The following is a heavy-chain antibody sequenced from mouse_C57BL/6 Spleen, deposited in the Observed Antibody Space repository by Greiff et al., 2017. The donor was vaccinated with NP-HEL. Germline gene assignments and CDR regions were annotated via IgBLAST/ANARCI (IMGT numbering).Heavy chain of an antibody. CDR1: GFSFNTYA. J-gene: IGHJ4*01. CDR2: IRSKSNNYAT. Sequence: EVKLQESGGGLVQPKGSLKLSCAASGFSFNTYAMNWVRQAPGKGLEWVARIRSKSNNYATYYADSVKDRFTISRDDSESMLYLQMNNLKTEDTAMYYWVGSSYYYYAMDYWGQGTSVTVSS. D-gene: IGHD1-1*01. V-gene: IGHV10-1*01. CDR3: VGSSYYYYAMDY.